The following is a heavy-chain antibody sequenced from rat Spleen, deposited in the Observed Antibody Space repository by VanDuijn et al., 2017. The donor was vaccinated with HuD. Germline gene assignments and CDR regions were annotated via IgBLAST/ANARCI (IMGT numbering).Heavy chain of an antibody. CDR3: ARRHYGYTDYFDY. Sequence: EVQLVESGGGLVQPGRSLKLSCAASGFTFSDYGMAWVRQAPTKGLEWVATISYGESSGHSAPYPRDSVKGRFTISRDNAKSTLSLQVDSLRSEDTATYYCARRHYGYTDYFDYWGQGVMVTVSS. CDR2: ISYGESSGHSAP. CDR1: GFTFSDYG. V-gene: IGHV5-29*01. D-gene: IGHD1-9*01. J-gene: IGHJ2*01.